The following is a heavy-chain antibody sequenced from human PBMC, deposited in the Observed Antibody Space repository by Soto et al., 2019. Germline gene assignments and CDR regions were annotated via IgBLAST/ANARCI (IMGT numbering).Heavy chain of an antibody. V-gene: IGHV3-21*01. CDR2: ISSSSSYI. Sequence: GGSLRLSCAASGFTFSSYSMNWVRQAPGKGLEWVSSISSSSSYIYYADSVKGRFTISRDNAKNSLYLQMNSLRAEDTAVYYCAGVGPSIGYYYDSSGYYIDYWGQGTLVTVSS. J-gene: IGHJ4*02. D-gene: IGHD3-22*01. CDR3: AGVGPSIGYYYDSSGYYIDY. CDR1: GFTFSSYS.